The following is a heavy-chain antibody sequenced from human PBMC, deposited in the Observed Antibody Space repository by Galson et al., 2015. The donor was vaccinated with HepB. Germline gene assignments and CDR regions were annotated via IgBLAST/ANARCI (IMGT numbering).Heavy chain of an antibody. V-gene: IGHV3-48*03. Sequence: SLRLSCAASGFTFGAYGMNWVRQAPGKGLGWISYISSNGYMIYYAESVKGRFTVSRDNARDSLYLQMNSLRVEDTAVYYCVRDDALWSWYFDSWGQGILVTVSS. CDR1: GFTFGAYG. CDR2: ISSNGYMI. D-gene: IGHD3-10*01. J-gene: IGHJ4*02. CDR3: VRDDALWSWYFDS.